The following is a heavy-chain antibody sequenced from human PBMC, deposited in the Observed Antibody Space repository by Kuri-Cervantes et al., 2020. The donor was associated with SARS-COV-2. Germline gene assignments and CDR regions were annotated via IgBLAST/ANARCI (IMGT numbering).Heavy chain of an antibody. J-gene: IGHJ5*02. D-gene: IGHD1-1*01. CDR3: ARVAKSGWNANNWFDP. V-gene: IGHV3-30*14. Sequence: GGSLRLSCKASGFRFGIHAMHWVRQAPGKGLEWLSFISFDGDKTYYADSVRGRFTISRDNSENTLYLQMNSLRAEDTAVYYCARVAKSGWNANNWFDPWGQGTLVTVSS. CDR2: ISFDGDKT. CDR1: GFRFGIHA.